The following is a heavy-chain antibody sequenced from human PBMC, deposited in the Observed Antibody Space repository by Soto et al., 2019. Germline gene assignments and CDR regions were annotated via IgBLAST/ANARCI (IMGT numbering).Heavy chain of an antibody. CDR3: ARARYYDSSGYYSAFDY. V-gene: IGHV3-33*01. D-gene: IGHD3-22*01. J-gene: IGHJ4*02. CDR1: GFTFSTYG. Sequence: QVQLVESGGGVVQPGRSLRLSCAASGFTFSTYGIHWVRQAPGKGLEWVSVIWYDGSYKFYADSVKGRFTISRDNSKNTLCLQMNSLRAEDTAVYYCARARYYDSSGYYSAFDYWGQGTLVTVSS. CDR2: IWYDGSYK.